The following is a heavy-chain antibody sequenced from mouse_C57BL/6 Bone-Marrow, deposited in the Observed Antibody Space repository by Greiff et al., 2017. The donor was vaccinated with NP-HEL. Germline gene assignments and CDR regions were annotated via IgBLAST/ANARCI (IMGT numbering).Heavy chain of an antibody. J-gene: IGHJ3*01. CDR2: ISGGGGNT. V-gene: IGHV5-9*03. CDR1: GFTFSSYT. CDR3: ARSTGAY. Sequence: EVQRVESGGGLVKPGGSLKLSCAASGFTFSSYTMSWVRQTPEKRLEWVATISGGGGNTYYPASVKGRFTLSRDKAKNNLYLKMSRLRSEDTALYYSARSTGAYWGQGTLVTVSA.